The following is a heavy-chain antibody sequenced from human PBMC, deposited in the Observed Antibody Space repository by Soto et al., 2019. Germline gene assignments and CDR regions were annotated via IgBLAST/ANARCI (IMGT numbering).Heavy chain of an antibody. CDR2: ISSSSSYI. V-gene: IGHV3-21*01. CDR3: ARDVVDSSKCPSCYDRDWWWFDP. Sequence: GGSLRLSCAASGFTFSSYSMNWVRQAPGKGLEWVSSISSSSSYIYYADSVKGRFTISRDNAKNSRYLQMTSLRAEDTAVYYCARDVVDSSKCPSCYDRDWWWFDPWGQGTLVTVSS. D-gene: IGHD2-2*01. CDR1: GFTFSSYS. J-gene: IGHJ5*02.